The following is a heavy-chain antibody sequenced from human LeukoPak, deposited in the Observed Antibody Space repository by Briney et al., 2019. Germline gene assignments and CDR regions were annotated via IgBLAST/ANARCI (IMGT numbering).Heavy chain of an antibody. Sequence: GSLRLSCAASGFDFRSNWMNWVRQTPGKGLEWIGEINHSGSTNYNPSLKSRVTISVDTSKNQFSLKLSSVTAADTAVYYCARGRRYSYGFDYWGQGTLVAVSS. J-gene: IGHJ4*02. CDR2: INHSGST. D-gene: IGHD5-18*01. V-gene: IGHV4-34*01. CDR1: GFDFRSNW. CDR3: ARGRRYSYGFDY.